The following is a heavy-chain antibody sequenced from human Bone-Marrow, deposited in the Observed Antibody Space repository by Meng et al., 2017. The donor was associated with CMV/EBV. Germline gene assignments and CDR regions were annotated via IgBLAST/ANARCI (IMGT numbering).Heavy chain of an antibody. CDR2: ISAYNGNT. J-gene: IGHJ4*02. CDR3: ARALKYCSSTSCRQPLGY. Sequence: ASVKVSCKASGYTFTSYYMHWVRQAPGQGLEWMGWISAYNGNTNYAQKLQGRVTMTTDTSTSTAYMELRSLRSDDTAVYYCARALKYCSSTSCRQPLGYWGQRTLVTVSS. V-gene: IGHV1-18*04. CDR1: GYTFTSYY. D-gene: IGHD2-2*01.